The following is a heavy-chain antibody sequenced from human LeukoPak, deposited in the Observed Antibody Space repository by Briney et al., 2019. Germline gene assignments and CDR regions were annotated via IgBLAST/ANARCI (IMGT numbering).Heavy chain of an antibody. CDR2: ISGSGGST. Sequence: GGSLRLSCAASGFTFSSDAMTWVRQAPGKGLEWVSTISGSGGSTYHADSVKGRVTLSRDNSKNTLYLRMTSQRAEDTAVHHCANSGRDDWGPGTLVTVSS. V-gene: IGHV3-23*01. D-gene: IGHD6-25*01. J-gene: IGHJ4*02. CDR3: ANSGRDD. CDR1: GFTFSSDA.